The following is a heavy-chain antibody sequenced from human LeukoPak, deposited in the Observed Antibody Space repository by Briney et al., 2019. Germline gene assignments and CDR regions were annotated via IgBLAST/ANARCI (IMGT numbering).Heavy chain of an antibody. CDR1: GFTFSSYA. CDR3: TKKAYYGSGSAFDY. D-gene: IGHD3-10*01. Sequence: GGSLRLSCASSGFTFSSYAMSWVRQAPGKGLEWVSTIGGTGVRTYYADSVKGRFTISRDNSKNTLYLQINSLRAEDTAVYYCTKKAYYGSGSAFDYWGQGTLVTVSS. CDR2: IGGTGVRT. V-gene: IGHV3-23*01. J-gene: IGHJ4*02.